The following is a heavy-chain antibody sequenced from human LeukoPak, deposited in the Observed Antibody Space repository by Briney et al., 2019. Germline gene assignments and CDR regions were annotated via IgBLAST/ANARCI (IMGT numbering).Heavy chain of an antibody. V-gene: IGHV3-23*01. CDR2: ISDSGGST. J-gene: IGHJ4*02. CDR1: GFTFSTSW. CDR3: APSAFDY. Sequence: PGGSLRLSCAASGFTFSTSWMSWVRQAPGKGLEWVSIISDSGGSTYYADSVKGRFTISRDNSKNTLYLQMNSLRVEDTAVYYCAPSAFDYWGQGTLVTVSS.